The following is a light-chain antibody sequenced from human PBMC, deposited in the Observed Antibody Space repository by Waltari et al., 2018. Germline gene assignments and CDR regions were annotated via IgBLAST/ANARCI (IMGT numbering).Light chain of an antibody. Sequence: DIQMTQSPSTLSASVGDSVTITCRASQSISTWLAWFQQKPGNAPKVLIYKASSLESGVPSRFSGSGSGTVFTLTISSLQPDDFATYYCQHYNSFPYTFGQGTKLEIK. J-gene: IGKJ2*01. CDR2: KAS. CDR1: QSISTW. CDR3: QHYNSFPYT. V-gene: IGKV1-5*03.